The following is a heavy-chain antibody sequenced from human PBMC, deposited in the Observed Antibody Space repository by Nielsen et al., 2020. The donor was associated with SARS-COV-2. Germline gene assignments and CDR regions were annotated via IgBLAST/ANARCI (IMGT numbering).Heavy chain of an antibody. V-gene: IGHV3-64D*08. Sequence: GESLKISCSASGFTFANYAIHWVRQAPGRGLEHVSAIGSEGHTTYYTDSVKGRFSISRDNSKNTLYLQMDSLRPEDTAVYRCVKAYRSSLAEGVYNWFDPWGQGTPVTVSS. J-gene: IGHJ5*02. CDR1: GFTFANYA. CDR2: IGSEGHTT. CDR3: VKAYRSSLAEGVYNWFDP. D-gene: IGHD1-26*01.